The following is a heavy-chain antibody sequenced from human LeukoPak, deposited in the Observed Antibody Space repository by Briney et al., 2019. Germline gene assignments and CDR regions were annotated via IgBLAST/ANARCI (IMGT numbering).Heavy chain of an antibody. CDR2: ISYDGSNK. D-gene: IGHD5-18*01. Sequence: GGSLRLSCAASGFTFSSYAMHWVRQAPGKGLEWVAVISYDGSNKYYADSVKGRFTISRDNSKNTLYLQMNSLRAEDTAVYYCARVPGGGKQLWFYYGMDVWGQGTTVTVSS. J-gene: IGHJ6*02. CDR1: GFTFSSYA. V-gene: IGHV3-30*14. CDR3: ARVPGGGKQLWFYYGMDV.